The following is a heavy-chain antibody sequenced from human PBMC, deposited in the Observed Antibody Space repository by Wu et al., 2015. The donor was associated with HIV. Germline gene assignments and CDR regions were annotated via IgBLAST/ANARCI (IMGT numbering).Heavy chain of an antibody. CDR1: GYFLSKIS. V-gene: IGHV1-24*01. D-gene: IGHD2-15*01. J-gene: IGHJ3*02. CDR3: ARELYDAFDI. Sequence: QVQLVQSGAEVKKPGASVKVSCKVSGYFLSKISMHWVRQAPGKGLEWMGGFDPGNGETIYAQKLQGRVTMTEDISTDIAYMELSSLRSEDTAVYYCARELYDAFDIWGQGTMVTVSS. CDR2: FDPGNGET.